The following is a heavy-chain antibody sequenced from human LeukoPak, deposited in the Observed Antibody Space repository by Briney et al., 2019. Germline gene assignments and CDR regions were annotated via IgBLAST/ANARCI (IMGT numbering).Heavy chain of an antibody. CDR2: INHSGST. D-gene: IGHD3-10*01. V-gene: IGHV4-34*01. CDR1: GGSFSGYY. Sequence: PSETLSLTCAVYGGSFSGYYWSWIRQPPGKGLEWIGEINHSGSTTYNPSLKSRVTISLDTSKNQFFLKLNSVTAADTAVYYCATYYYGSGSYHNHPNFDSWGQGTLVTVSS. J-gene: IGHJ4*02. CDR3: ATYYYGSGSYHNHPNFDS.